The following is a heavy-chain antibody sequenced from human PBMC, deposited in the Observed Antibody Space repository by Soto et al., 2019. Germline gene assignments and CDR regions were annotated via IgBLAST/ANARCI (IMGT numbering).Heavy chain of an antibody. J-gene: IGHJ4*02. D-gene: IGHD3-3*01. Sequence: SETLSLTCTVSGGSISSYYWNWIRQPPGKGLEWIGYIYYSGTTNYNPSLKSRVTISVDASKNQFSLILSSVTAADTAVYYCARTRLNHDFWSAYQYWGPGALVTVAS. CDR3: ARTRLNHDFWSAYQY. CDR1: GGSISSYY. V-gene: IGHV4-59*01. CDR2: IYYSGTT.